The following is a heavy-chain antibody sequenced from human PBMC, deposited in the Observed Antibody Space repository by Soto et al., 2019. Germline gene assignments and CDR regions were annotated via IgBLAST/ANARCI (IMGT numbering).Heavy chain of an antibody. CDR2: LGGNGFTT. J-gene: IGHJ6*03. V-gene: IGHV3-23*01. CDR3: AKALRPSLIFFFYMDV. CDR1: GFTFGSYA. Sequence: EVQLLESGGGLVQPGGSLRLSWVVSGFTFGSYAMSWVRQAPEKGPEWVAILGGNGFTTYYADSVKGRFTISGDKSKSTLFLQMNSLRADDTGVYYCAKALRPSLIFFFYMDVWGRGTSVTVSS. D-gene: IGHD2-2*01.